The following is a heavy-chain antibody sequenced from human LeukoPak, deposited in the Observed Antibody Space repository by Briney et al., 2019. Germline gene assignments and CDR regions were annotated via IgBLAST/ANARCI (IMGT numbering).Heavy chain of an antibody. CDR2: INPNGGST. CDR3: ARGPNYGSGSYYPPYYFDY. D-gene: IGHD3-10*01. J-gene: IGHJ4*02. V-gene: IGHV1-46*01. Sequence: ASVKVSCKASGYIFTSYYMHWVRQAPGQGLEWMGIINPNGGSTNYAQKFQGRVTMTRDTSTSTVYMELSSLRSEDTAVYYCARGPNYGSGSYYPPYYFDYWGQGTLVTVSS. CDR1: GYIFTSYY.